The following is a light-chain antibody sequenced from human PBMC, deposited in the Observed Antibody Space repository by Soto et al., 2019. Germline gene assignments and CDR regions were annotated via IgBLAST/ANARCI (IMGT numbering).Light chain of an antibody. CDR1: QSISSW. Sequence: DIQMTQSPFTLSASVGDRVTITCRASQSISSWLAWYQQKPGKAPKLLIYKASNLETGVPSRFSGSGSGTEFTLTISSLQPDDFATYYCQQYDTYSRTFGQGTKV. CDR2: KAS. J-gene: IGKJ1*01. CDR3: QQYDTYSRT. V-gene: IGKV1-5*03.